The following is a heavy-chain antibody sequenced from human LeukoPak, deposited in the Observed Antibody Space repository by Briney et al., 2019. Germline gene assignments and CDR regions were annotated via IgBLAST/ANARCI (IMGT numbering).Heavy chain of an antibody. CDR1: GFTFRSYA. V-gene: IGHV3-30-3*01. CDR3: AREAYSAYDVGFED. J-gene: IGHJ4*02. D-gene: IGHD5-12*01. CDR2: DGNNN. Sequence: GGSLRLPCAASGFTFRSYAIHWVRQAPGKGLEWVAVDGNNNYYADSVKGRFTISRDNSKNTVYLQMNSLKDEDTAVYYCAREAYSAYDVGFEDWGQGTLVTVST.